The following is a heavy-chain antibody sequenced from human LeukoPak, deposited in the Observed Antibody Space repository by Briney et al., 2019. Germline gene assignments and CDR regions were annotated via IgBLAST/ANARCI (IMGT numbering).Heavy chain of an antibody. D-gene: IGHD4-17*01. Sequence: SQTLSLTCTVSGGSISSGGYYWSWIRQHPGKGLEWIGYIYYSGSTYYNPSLKSRVTTSVDTSKNQFSLKLSSVTAADTAVYYCAKTVPPRGMDVWGQGTTVTVSS. CDR1: GGSISSGGYY. CDR3: AKTVPPRGMDV. V-gene: IGHV4-31*03. CDR2: IYYSGST. J-gene: IGHJ6*02.